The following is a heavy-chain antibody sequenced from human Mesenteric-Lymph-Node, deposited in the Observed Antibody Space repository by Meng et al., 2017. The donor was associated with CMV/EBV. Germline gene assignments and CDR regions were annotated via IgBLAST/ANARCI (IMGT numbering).Heavy chain of an antibody. CDR3: ARGRDSSGFHFDY. J-gene: IGHJ4*02. V-gene: IGHV1-69*04. D-gene: IGHD3-22*01. Sequence: GGTDDSHAIAWVRQGPRQGLEWMGRIIPVIGTGDCAQIFQGRVTITADKSTSTVYMELYSLTSEDTAVYYCARGRDSSGFHFDYWGQGTLVTVSS. CDR1: GGTDDSHA. CDR2: IIPVIGTG.